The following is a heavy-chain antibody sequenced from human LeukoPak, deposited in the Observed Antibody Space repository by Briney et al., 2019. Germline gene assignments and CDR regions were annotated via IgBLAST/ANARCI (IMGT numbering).Heavy chain of an antibody. CDR1: GFTFSSYG. V-gene: IGHV3-33*01. D-gene: IGHD3-9*01. CDR2: IWYDGSNK. CDR3: ARGPFYDILTGYHILAAEIDY. J-gene: IGHJ4*02. Sequence: GGSLRLSCAASGFTFSSYGMHWVRQAPGKGLEWVAVIWYDGSNKYYADSVKGRFTISRDNSKNTLYLQMNSLRAEDTAVYYCARGPFYDILTGYHILAAEIDYWGQGTLVTVSS.